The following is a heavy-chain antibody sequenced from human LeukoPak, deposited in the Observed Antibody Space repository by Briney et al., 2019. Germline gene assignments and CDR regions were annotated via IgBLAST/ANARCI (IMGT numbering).Heavy chain of an antibody. CDR2: ISYTGHT. D-gene: IGHD5-18*01. V-gene: IGHV4-39*07. CDR1: GGSITSNSDY. Sequence: SETLSLTCTVSGGSITSNSDYWGWIRQPPGKGLEWVASISYTGHTQYNPSLKSRVTISVDTSKSQFSLKLSSVTAADTAVYYCARVPRRIQLGLDYWGQGTLVTVSS. J-gene: IGHJ4*02. CDR3: ARVPRRIQLGLDY.